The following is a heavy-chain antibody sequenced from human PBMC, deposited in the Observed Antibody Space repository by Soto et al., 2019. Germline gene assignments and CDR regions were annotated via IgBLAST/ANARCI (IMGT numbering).Heavy chain of an antibody. J-gene: IGHJ4*02. Sequence: GGSLKLSCAAFGFTFNSYCMHWVRQAPGKGLEKGAGIWYDGKNKKYAETVKGRYTNSRDNSKNTPKLQMNSLRAEDTAVYYCARDLSLGYDSSGYYSNFDYWGQGTLVTVSS. CDR2: IWYDGKNK. CDR1: GFTFNSYC. D-gene: IGHD3-22*01. CDR3: ARDLSLGYDSSGYYSNFDY. V-gene: IGHV3-33*01.